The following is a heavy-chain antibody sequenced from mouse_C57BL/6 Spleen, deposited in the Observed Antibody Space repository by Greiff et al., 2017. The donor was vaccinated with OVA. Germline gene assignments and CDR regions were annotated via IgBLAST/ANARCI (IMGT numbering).Heavy chain of an antibody. CDR3: AREAIYGTSFAY. V-gene: IGHV1-22*01. CDR1: GYTFTDYN. J-gene: IGHJ3*01. Sequence: DVQLQESGPELVKPGASVKMSCKASGYTFTDYNMHWVKQSHGKSLEWIGYINPNNGGTSYNQKFKGKATLTVNKSSSTAYMELRSLTSEDSAVYYCAREAIYGTSFAYWGQGTLVTVSA. CDR2: INPNNGGT. D-gene: IGHD2-1*01.